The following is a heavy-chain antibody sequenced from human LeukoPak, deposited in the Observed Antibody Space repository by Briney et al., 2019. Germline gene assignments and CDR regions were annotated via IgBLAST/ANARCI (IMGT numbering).Heavy chain of an antibody. CDR3: AKERFIFVVARTDY. CDR2: LSGSGGST. V-gene: IGHV3-23*01. CDR1: GFTFSSYA. D-gene: IGHD2-15*01. Sequence: GGSLRLSCAASGFTFSSYAMSWVRQAPGKGLEWVSALSGSGGSTYYADSVKGRFTISRDNSKNTLYLQMNSLRAEDTAVYYCAKERFIFVVARTDYRGQGTLVTVSS. J-gene: IGHJ4*02.